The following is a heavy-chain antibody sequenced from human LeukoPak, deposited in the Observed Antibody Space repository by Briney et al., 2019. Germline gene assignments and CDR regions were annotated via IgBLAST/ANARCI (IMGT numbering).Heavy chain of an antibody. J-gene: IGHJ6*03. CDR3: AKGGGYEAQYYYYYLDV. CDR2: ISYDGSNK. CDR1: GFTFSSYG. Sequence: GGSLRLSCAASGFTFSSYGMHWVRQAPGKGLEGVAGISYDGSNKYYADSVKGRFTISRDNSKNTLYLQLNSLRAEDTAVYYCAKGGGYEAQYYYYYLDVWGKGTTVTISS. V-gene: IGHV3-30*18. D-gene: IGHD5-12*01.